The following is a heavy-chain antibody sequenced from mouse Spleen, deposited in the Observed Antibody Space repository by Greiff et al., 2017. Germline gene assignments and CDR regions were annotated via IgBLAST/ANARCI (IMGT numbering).Heavy chain of an antibody. CDR3: ARFRGSRRDYFDY. CDR2: IYPGDGDT. CDR1: GYTFTSYW. J-gene: IGHJ2*01. D-gene: IGHD1-1*01. V-gene: IGHV1-87*01. Sequence: QVQLQQSGAELARPGASVKLSCKASGYTFTSYWMQWVKQRPGQGLEWIGAIYPGDGDTRYTQKFKGKATLTADKSSSTAYMQLSSLASEDSAVYYCARFRGSRRDYFDYWGQGTTLTVSS.